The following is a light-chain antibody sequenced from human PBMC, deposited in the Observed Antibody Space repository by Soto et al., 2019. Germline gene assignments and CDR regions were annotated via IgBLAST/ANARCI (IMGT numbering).Light chain of an antibody. CDR3: QQYGSSPRT. CDR1: QSVSSSY. Sequence: EILLTQSPGTLSLSPGERATLSCGASQSVSSSYLAWYQQKPGQAPRLLIYGASSRATGIPERFSGSGSGTDFTLTISRLEPEDFAVYYCQQYGSSPRTFGHGTKVDIK. J-gene: IGKJ1*01. V-gene: IGKV3-20*01. CDR2: GAS.